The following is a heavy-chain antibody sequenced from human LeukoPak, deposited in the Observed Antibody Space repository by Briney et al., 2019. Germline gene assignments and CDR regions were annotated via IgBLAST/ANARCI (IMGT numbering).Heavy chain of an antibody. J-gene: IGHJ4*02. CDR2: INPSGGST. D-gene: IGHD5-24*01. V-gene: IGHV1-46*01. CDR1: GYTFTSYY. Sequence: ASVKVSCKASGYTFTSYYMHWVRQARGQGLEWMGVINPSGGSTSYAQKFQGRVTMTRDTSTSTVYMELSSLRSEDTAVYYCASPTVPGEMATSLVDWGQGTLATVSS. CDR3: ASPTVPGEMATSLVD.